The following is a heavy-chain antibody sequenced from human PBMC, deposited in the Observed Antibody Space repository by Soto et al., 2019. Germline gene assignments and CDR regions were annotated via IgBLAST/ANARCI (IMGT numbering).Heavy chain of an antibody. D-gene: IGHD6-19*01. V-gene: IGHV2-5*02. CDR1: GFSLSTSGVG. Sequence: SGPTLVNPTQTLTLTCTFSGFSLSTSGVGVGWIRQPPGKALEWLVFIYWDDDKRYSPSLRSRLTITKDTSKNQVVLTMTNMDPVDTATYYCAHRGEYNSDWNGGYLNYWGQGTLVTAPQ. CDR2: IYWDDDK. CDR3: AHRGEYNSDWNGGYLNY. J-gene: IGHJ4*02.